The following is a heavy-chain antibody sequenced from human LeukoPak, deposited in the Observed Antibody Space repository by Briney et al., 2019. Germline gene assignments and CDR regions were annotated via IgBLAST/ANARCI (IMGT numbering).Heavy chain of an antibody. CDR1: GFTLRTYS. J-gene: IGHJ6*02. D-gene: IGHD3-22*01. CDR2: ISGSSSFI. CDR3: ASYYYDSSGSYWYYGMDV. V-gene: IGHV3-21*01. Sequence: GGSLRLSCAASGFTLRTYSMNWVRQAPGKGLEWVSCISGSSSFIYYSDSVKGRFTISRDNAKNSVYLQMNSLRAEDTAVYYCASYYYDSSGSYWYYGMDVWGQGTTVIVSS.